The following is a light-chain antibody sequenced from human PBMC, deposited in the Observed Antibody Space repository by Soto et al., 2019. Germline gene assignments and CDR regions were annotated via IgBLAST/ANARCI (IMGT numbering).Light chain of an antibody. Sequence: QSALTQPRSVSGSPGQSVTISCTGTSSDVGGYNYVSWYQQHPGKAPKLMIYDVSKRPSGVPDRFSGSKSGNTASLTISGXXXXXXXXXXXCSXAGSYVVXXXGXXVTVL. CDR2: DVS. CDR3: CSXAGSYVV. V-gene: IGLV2-11*01. CDR1: SSDVGGYNY. J-gene: IGLJ2*01.